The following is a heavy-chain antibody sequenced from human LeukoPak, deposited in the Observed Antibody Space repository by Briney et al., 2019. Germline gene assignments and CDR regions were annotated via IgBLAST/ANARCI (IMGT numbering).Heavy chain of an antibody. J-gene: IGHJ4*02. CDR3: AKSGAIMTLRYFDWLRYPLDY. Sequence: SGGSLRLSCAASGFTFSSYGMHWVRQAPGKGLEWVAFIRYDGSNKYYADSVKGRFTISRDNSKNTLYLQMNSLRAEDTAVYYCAKSGAIMTLRYFDWLRYPLDYWGQGTLVTVSS. CDR1: GFTFSSYG. CDR2: IRYDGSNK. D-gene: IGHD3-9*01. V-gene: IGHV3-30*02.